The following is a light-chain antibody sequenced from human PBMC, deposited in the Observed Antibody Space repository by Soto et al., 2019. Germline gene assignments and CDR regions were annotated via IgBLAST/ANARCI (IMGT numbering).Light chain of an antibody. CDR1: QSIRSL. CDR2: DAS. J-gene: IGKJ1*01. V-gene: IGKV1-5*01. Sequence: DIHMALSPTTMSPSLLDRVTITCRDSQSIRSLLGWYQQEPGKAPKLLIYDASSLESGDPSRFSCSGSGTEFTLTISSLQPYDFATYYCQQYNSYSPTTFGQGTKVDI. CDR3: QQYNSYSPTT.